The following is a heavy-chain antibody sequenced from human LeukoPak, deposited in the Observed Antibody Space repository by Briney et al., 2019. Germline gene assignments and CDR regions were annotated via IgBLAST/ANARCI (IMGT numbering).Heavy chain of an antibody. J-gene: IGHJ4*02. CDR1: GFTFSDYY. D-gene: IGHD6-19*01. CDR2: ISSSGSTI. CDR3: ARGTVAGLDYFDF. V-gene: IGHV3-11*04. Sequence: GGSLRLSCAASGFTFSDYYMSWIRQAPGKGLEWVSYISSSGSTIYYADSVKGRSTISRDNAKNSLYLQMNSLRVEDTAVYYCARGTVAGLDYFDFWGQGTLVTVSS.